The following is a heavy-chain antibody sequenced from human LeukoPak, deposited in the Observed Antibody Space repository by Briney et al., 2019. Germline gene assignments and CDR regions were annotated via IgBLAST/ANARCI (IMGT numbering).Heavy chain of an antibody. CDR3: ARDMTMVSFDY. CDR1: GFTFSTYS. J-gene: IGHJ4*02. Sequence: GGSLRLSCAASGFTFSTYSMNWVRQAPGKGLEWVSSISSSSTYIYYADSVKGRFTISRDNAKNSLYLQMNSLRADDTAVYYCARDMTMVSFDYWGQGTLVTVSS. D-gene: IGHD4/OR15-4a*01. CDR2: ISSSSTYI. V-gene: IGHV3-21*01.